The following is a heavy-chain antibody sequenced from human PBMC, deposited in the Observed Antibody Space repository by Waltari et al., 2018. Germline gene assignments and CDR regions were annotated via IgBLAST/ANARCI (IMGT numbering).Heavy chain of an antibody. D-gene: IGHD6-19*01. CDR2: ISYDGTNI. CDR3: AKDQTRHSHGWYKPDH. Sequence: QVQLVESGGGVVQPGGSRRPSCAASGFTFSSYGMHWVRQAPGKGLEWVAVISYDGTNIYYADSVKGRFTISRDKSNNMLNLEMNSLRVEDTAVYYCAKDQTRHSHGWYKPDHWGQGTLVTVSS. V-gene: IGHV3-30*18. CDR1: GFTFSSYG. J-gene: IGHJ4*02.